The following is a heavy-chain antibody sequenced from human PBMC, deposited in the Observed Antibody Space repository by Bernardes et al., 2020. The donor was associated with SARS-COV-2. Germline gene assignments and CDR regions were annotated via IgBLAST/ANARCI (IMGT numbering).Heavy chain of an antibody. Sequence: GGSLRLSCAASGFTFDDYGMSWVRQAPGKGLEWVSGIKRNGGSTGYADSVKGRFTISRDNAKNSLYLQVNSLRAEDTALYYCVRGYFYGPFDYWSQGILVTVSS. CDR2: IKRNGGST. CDR1: GFTFDDYG. J-gene: IGHJ4*02. CDR3: VRGYFYGPFDY. V-gene: IGHV3-20*04. D-gene: IGHD5-18*01.